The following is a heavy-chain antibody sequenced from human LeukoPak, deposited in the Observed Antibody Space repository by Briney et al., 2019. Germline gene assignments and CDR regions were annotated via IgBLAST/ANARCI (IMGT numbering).Heavy chain of an antibody. D-gene: IGHD3-3*01. V-gene: IGHV3-21*01. J-gene: IGHJ6*02. Sequence: GGSLRLSCAASGFTFSNAWMNWVRQAPGKGLEWVSSISSSSSYIYYADSVKGRFTISRDNAKNSLYLQMNSLRAEDTAVYYCAREYYDFWSGYSFGYYYYGMDVWGQGTTVTVSS. CDR1: GFTFSNAW. CDR2: ISSSSSYI. CDR3: AREYYDFWSGYSFGYYYYGMDV.